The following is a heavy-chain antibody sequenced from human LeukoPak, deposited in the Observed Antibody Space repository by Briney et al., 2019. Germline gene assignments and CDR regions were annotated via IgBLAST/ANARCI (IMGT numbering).Heavy chain of an antibody. Sequence: PGGSLRLSCAASGFTFSSYEMNWVRQAPGKGLEWVSYISSSGSTIYYADSVKGRFTISRDNAKNSLYLQMNSLGAGDTAVYYCARACGASCYAVDYYNYGMDVWGQGTTVTVSS. D-gene: IGHD2-15*01. CDR2: ISSSGSTI. J-gene: IGHJ6*02. CDR3: ARACGASCYAVDYYNYGMDV. CDR1: GFTFSSYE. V-gene: IGHV3-48*03.